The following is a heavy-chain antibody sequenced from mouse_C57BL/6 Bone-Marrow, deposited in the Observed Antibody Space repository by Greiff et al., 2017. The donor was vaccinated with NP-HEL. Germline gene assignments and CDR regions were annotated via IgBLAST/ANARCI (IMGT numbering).Heavy chain of an antibody. Sequence: EVQLQQSVAELVRPGASVKLSCTASGFNIKNTYMHWVKQRPEQGLEWIGRIDPANGNTKYAPKFQGKATITADTSSNTAYLQLSSLTSEDTAIYYCARDYYGSSYPSFYYFDYWGQGTTLTVSS. CDR3: ARDYYGSSYPSFYYFDY. CDR2: IDPANGNT. CDR1: GFNIKNTY. V-gene: IGHV14-3*01. D-gene: IGHD1-1*01. J-gene: IGHJ2*01.